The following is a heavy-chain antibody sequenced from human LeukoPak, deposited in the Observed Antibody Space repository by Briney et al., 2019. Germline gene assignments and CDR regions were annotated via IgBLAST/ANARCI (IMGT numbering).Heavy chain of an antibody. D-gene: IGHD2-2*01. CDR3: AKGGSDIVVVPAPRFDY. CDR2: ISSSSSYI. CDR1: GFTFSSYS. V-gene: IGHV3-21*04. Sequence: GGSLRLSCAASGFTFSSYSMNWVRQAPGKGLEWVSSISSSSSYIYYADSVKGRFTISRDNSKNTLYLQMNSLRAEDTAVYYCAKGGSDIVVVPAPRFDYWGQGTLVTVSS. J-gene: IGHJ4*02.